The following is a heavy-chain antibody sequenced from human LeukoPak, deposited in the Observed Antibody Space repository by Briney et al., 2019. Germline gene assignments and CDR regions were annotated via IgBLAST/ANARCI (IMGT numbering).Heavy chain of an antibody. CDR3: ARDRGYSSSWFDAFDI. Sequence: GGSLRLSCAASGFTFSNYSMNWVRLAPGKGLESVSSISGSSTYIYYADSVKGRFTISRDNAKNSVYLQMNSLRAEDTAVYYCARDRGYSSSWFDAFDIWGQGTMVTVSS. D-gene: IGHD6-13*01. V-gene: IGHV3-21*01. CDR1: GFTFSNYS. J-gene: IGHJ3*02. CDR2: ISGSSTYI.